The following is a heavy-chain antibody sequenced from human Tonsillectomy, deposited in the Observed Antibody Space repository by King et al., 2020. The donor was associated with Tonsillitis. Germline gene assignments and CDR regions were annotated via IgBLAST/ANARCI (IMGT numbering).Heavy chain of an antibody. V-gene: IGHV3-9*01. CDR2: ISWNSGSV. CDR1: GFIFGDYA. Sequence: QLVQSGGALVQPGRSLRLSCAASGFIFGDYAMHWVRQAPGKGLEWVSSISWNSGSVAYADSVEGRFTISRDNAKNSLFLQMNSLRAEDTALYYCAKGFGGDYPYSFFHYWGQGTLVTVSS. J-gene: IGHJ4*02. CDR3: AKGFGGDYPYSFFHY. D-gene: IGHD2-21*02.